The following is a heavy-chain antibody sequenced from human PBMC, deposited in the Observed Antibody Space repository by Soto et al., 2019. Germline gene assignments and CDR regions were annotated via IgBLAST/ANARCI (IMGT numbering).Heavy chain of an antibody. J-gene: IGHJ4*02. CDR2: ISAYNGNT. D-gene: IGHD3-10*01. CDR3: ARVLITMVRGVDD. V-gene: IGHV1-18*04. Sequence: AAVKVSCKACGYTFTSYGISWVRQAPGQGLEWMGWISAYNGNTNNAQKLQGRVTMTTDTSTSTAYMELRSLRSDDTAVYYCARVLITMVRGVDDWGQGTLVTVSS. CDR1: GYTFTSYG.